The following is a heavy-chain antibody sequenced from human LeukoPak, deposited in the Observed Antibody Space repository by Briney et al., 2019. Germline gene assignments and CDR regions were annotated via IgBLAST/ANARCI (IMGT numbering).Heavy chain of an antibody. J-gene: IGHJ4*02. CDR1: GYSFISFD. CDR3: ARVVWFGDLELYYFDY. V-gene: IGHV1-18*04. CDR2: ISGYDGHT. Sequence: VSVKVSCKAPGYSFISFDVNWVRQAPGQGLEWMGWISGYDGHTNYAQKFQGRVTMTTDTSTSTAYMELRSLRSDDTAVYYCARVVWFGDLELYYFDYWGQGTLVTVSS. D-gene: IGHD3-10*01.